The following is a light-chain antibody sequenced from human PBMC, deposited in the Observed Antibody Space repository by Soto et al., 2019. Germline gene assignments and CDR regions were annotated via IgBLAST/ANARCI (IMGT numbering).Light chain of an antibody. Sequence: DILMTQSPASLAVHLGGRAPINCRSSERVFSNSNNKNCIAWYQQKSGQPPKLLIYWASSRESGVPDRFSGGGSGTDFTLTISSLQAEDVATYYCQHYYSIPWTFGQGTKVDIK. V-gene: IGKV4-1*01. CDR1: ERVFSNSNNKNC. CDR2: WAS. CDR3: QHYYSIPWT. J-gene: IGKJ1*01.